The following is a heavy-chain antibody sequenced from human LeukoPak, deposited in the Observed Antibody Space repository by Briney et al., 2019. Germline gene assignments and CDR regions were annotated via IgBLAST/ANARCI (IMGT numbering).Heavy chain of an antibody. Sequence: PVGSLRVSCAGSGFTFIDYGMSWVRQAPGKGMDCVSAISGSDGSTYYADSVKGRFTISRDNSKNMLYLQMHSLRAEDTAVYYCAKVRGLVHHQFDPRGQGTLVTVSS. J-gene: IGHJ5*02. CDR3: AKVRGLVHHQFDP. D-gene: IGHD6-19*01. CDR2: ISGSDGST. V-gene: IGHV3-23*01. CDR1: GFTFIDYG.